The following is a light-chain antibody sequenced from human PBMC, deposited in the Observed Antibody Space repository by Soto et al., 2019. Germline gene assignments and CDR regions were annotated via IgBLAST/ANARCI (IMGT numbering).Light chain of an antibody. CDR1: SSNIGNNA. J-gene: IGLJ3*02. CDR3: AAWDDSLNGWV. V-gene: IGLV1-36*01. CDR2: YDD. Sequence: QAVVTQPPSVSEAPRQRVTISCSGSSSNIGNNAVNWYQQLPGKAPKLLIYYDDLLPSGVSDRFSGSKSGTSASLAISGLQSEDEADYYCAAWDDSLNGWVFGGGPKLTVL.